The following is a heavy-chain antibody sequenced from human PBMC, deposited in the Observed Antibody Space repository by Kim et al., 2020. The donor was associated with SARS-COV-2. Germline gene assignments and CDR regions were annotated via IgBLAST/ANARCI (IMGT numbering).Heavy chain of an antibody. V-gene: IGHV1-8*01. D-gene: IGHD1-26*01. CDR2: SGNT. J-gene: IGHJ4*02. Sequence: SGNTGYAQKFQGRVTMTRNTSISTAYMELSSLRSEDTAVYYCARGRWGPSWGQGTLVTVSS. CDR3: ARGRWGPS.